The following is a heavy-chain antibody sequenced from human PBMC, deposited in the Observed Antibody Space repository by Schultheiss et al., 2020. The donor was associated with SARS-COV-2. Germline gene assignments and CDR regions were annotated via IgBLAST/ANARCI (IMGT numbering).Heavy chain of an antibody. CDR2: IYYSGST. J-gene: IGHJ3*02. CDR1: GGSISSYY. D-gene: IGHD1-26*01. CDR3: ARGGNLGAFDI. V-gene: IGHV4-59*12. Sequence: SETLSLTCTVSGGSISSYYWSWIRQPPGKGLEWIGYIYYSGSTYYNPSLKSLVTISVDTSKNQFSLKLSSVTAADTAVYYCARGGNLGAFDIWGQGTMVTVSS.